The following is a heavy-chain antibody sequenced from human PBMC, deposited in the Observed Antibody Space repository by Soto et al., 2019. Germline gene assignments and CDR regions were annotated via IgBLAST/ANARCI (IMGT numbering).Heavy chain of an antibody. J-gene: IGHJ4*02. CDR1: GFTFSSYS. CDR3: ARSRKEWELFDY. CDR2: ISSSSSYI. V-gene: IGHV3-21*01. Sequence: EVQLVESGGGLVKPGGSLRLSCAASGFTFSSYSMNWVRQAPGKGLEWVSSISSSSSYIYYADSVKGRFTISRDNAKNSLYLQMNSLRAEDTAVYYCARSRKEWELFDYWGQGTLVTVSS. D-gene: IGHD1-26*01.